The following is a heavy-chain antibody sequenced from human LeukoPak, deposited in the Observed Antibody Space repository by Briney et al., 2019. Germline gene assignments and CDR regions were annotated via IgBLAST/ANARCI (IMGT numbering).Heavy chain of an antibody. CDR3: AREARELGMEVGAFDI. J-gene: IGHJ3*02. D-gene: IGHD7-27*01. CDR2: INSDGSST. V-gene: IGHV3-74*01. CDR1: GFTFSSYW. Sequence: PGGSLRLSCAASGFTFSSYWMHWVRQAPGKGLVWVSRINSDGSSTSYADSVKGRFTFSRDTEKNTLYLQMNSLRAEDTAVYYCAREARELGMEVGAFDIWGQGTMVTVSS.